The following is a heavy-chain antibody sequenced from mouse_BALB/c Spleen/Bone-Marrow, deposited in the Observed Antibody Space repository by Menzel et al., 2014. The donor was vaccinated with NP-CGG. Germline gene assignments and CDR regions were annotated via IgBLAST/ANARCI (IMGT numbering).Heavy chain of an antibody. CDR3: KSNNYGSSRGFVY. J-gene: IGHJ3*01. CDR2: ISPGNGDI. CDR1: GYTFTDHA. V-gene: IGHV1S53*02. D-gene: IGHD1-1*01. Sequence: QVQLQQSDAELVKPGASVKMSCKASGYTFTDHAIHWVKQKPEQGLEWIGYISPGNGDIKYNEKFKGKATLTADKSSSTAYMQLNSLTSEDSAVYVCKSNNYGSSRGFVYWGQGTPVTVSA.